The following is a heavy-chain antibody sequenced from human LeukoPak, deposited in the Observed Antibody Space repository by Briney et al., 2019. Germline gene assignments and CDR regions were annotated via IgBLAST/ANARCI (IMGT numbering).Heavy chain of an antibody. D-gene: IGHD4-23*01. CDR3: ARGGSVDTYYFDY. V-gene: IGHV3-74*01. CDR1: GFTFSTYW. Sequence: PGGSLRLSCAVSGFTFSTYWMHWVRQVAGKGLVWVSRINTDGSSTSYADSVKGRFTISRDNAKNTLYLQMNSLRVEDTAVYYCARGGSVDTYYFDYWGQGTLVTVSS. CDR2: INTDGSST. J-gene: IGHJ4*02.